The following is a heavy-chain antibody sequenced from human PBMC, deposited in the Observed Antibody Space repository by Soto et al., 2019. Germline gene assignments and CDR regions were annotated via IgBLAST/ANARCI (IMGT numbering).Heavy chain of an antibody. CDR2: IKQDGSEK. Sequence: EVQMVESGGGLVQPGGSLRLSCAASGFTFGSYWMSWVRQAPGKGLEWVANIKQDGSEKYYVDSVKGRFTVSRDNAKNSLYLQMNSLRAEDTAVYYCARDVYCSSTNCYYAFDIWGQGTMVTVSS. CDR3: ARDVYCSSTNCYYAFDI. V-gene: IGHV3-7*05. CDR1: GFTFGSYW. J-gene: IGHJ3*02. D-gene: IGHD2-2*01.